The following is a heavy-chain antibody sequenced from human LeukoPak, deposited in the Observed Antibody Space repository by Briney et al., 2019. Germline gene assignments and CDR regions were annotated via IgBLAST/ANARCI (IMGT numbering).Heavy chain of an antibody. CDR1: GGSFSTSNYY. J-gene: IGHJ4*02. CDR3: ARLPGTNWMGEYYFDY. D-gene: IGHD3-16*01. Sequence: PSETLSLTRTVSGGSFSTSNYYRGWVRQPPGKGLEWIGSVYYSGTTYYNPSLKSRVTISVDTSKNQFSLKLSSVTAADTAVYYCARLPGTNWMGEYYFDYWGQGTLVTVSS. CDR2: VYYSGTT. V-gene: IGHV4-39*01.